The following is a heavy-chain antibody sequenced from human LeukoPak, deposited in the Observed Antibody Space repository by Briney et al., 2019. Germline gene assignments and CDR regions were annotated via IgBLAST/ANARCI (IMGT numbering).Heavy chain of an antibody. CDR2: ISGSGGST. J-gene: IGHJ4*02. CDR1: GFTFSSYA. D-gene: IGHD3-22*01. V-gene: IGHV3-23*01. CDR3: AKFYSSGYSDLIF. Sequence: PGGSLRLSCAASGFTFSSYAMSWVRRAPGKGLEWVSAISGSGGSTYYADSVKGRFTTSRDNSKNTLYLQMNSLRAEDTAVYYCAKFYSSGYSDLIFWGQGTLVTVSS.